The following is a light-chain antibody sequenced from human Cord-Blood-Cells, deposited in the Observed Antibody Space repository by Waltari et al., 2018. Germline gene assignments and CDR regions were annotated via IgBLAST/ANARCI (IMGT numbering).Light chain of an antibody. CDR1: SGHSTYA. CDR2: LNSGGSH. V-gene: IGLV4-69*01. Sequence: QLVLTQSPSPSASLGASVKLTCTLSSGHSTYATAWHQQQPEKGPRYLMKLNSGGSHSKGDGIPDRFSGSSSGAERYLTISSLQSEDEADYYCQTWGTGIRVFGGGTKLTGL. J-gene: IGLJ3*02. CDR3: QTWGTGIRV.